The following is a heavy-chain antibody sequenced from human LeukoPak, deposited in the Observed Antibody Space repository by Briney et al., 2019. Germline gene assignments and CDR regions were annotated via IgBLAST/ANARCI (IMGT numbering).Heavy chain of an antibody. J-gene: IGHJ4*02. Sequence: GGSLRLSCAASGFIFSSDWMNWVRQAPGKGLEWVANIKQDGSEKYYVPSVKGRFTISRDNAKNSLYLQMNSLRADDTAVYYCARGLRWPDFGGQGTLVTVSS. V-gene: IGHV3-7*03. CDR1: GFIFSSDW. CDR2: IKQDGSEK. D-gene: IGHD4-23*01. CDR3: ARGLRWPDF.